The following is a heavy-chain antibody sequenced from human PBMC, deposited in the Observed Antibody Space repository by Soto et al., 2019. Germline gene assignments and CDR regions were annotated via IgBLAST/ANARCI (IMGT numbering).Heavy chain of an antibody. V-gene: IGHV3-23*01. Sequence: PGGSLRLSCAASGFTFSSYAMSWVRQAPGKGLEWVSAISGSGGSTYYADSVKGRFTISRDNSKNTLYLQMNSLRAEDTAVYYCAKETDSYCSGGSCYPGGAFDIWGQGTMVTVS. CDR3: AKETDSYCSGGSCYPGGAFDI. D-gene: IGHD2-15*01. CDR2: ISGSGGST. J-gene: IGHJ3*02. CDR1: GFTFSSYA.